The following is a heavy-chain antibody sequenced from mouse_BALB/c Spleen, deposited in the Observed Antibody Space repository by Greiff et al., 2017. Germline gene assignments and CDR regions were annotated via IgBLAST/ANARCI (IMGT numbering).Heavy chain of an antibody. Sequence: EVKLEESGGGLVQPGGSMKLSCVASGFTFSNYWMNWVRQSPEKGLEWVAEIRLKSNNYATHYAESVKGRFTISRDDSKSSVYLQMNNLRAEDTGIYYCTRLGVVARVFDYWGQGTTRTVSS. CDR3: TRLGVVARVFDY. D-gene: IGHD1-1*01. V-gene: IGHV6-6*02. CDR1: GFTFSNYW. CDR2: IRLKSNNYAT. J-gene: IGHJ2*01.